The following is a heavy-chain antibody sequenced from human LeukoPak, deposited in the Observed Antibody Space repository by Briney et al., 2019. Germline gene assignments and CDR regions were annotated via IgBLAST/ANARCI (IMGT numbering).Heavy chain of an antibody. V-gene: IGHV4-31*03. CDR1: GGSISSGGYY. J-gene: IGHJ5*02. D-gene: IGHD4-17*01. CDR2: IYYSGST. Sequence: SETLSLTCTVSGGSISSGGYYWSWIRQHPGKGLEWIGYIYYSGSTYYNLSLKSRVTISVDTSKNQFSLKLSSVTAADTAVYYCARTTVTSNWFDPWGQGTLVTVSS. CDR3: ARTTVTSNWFDP.